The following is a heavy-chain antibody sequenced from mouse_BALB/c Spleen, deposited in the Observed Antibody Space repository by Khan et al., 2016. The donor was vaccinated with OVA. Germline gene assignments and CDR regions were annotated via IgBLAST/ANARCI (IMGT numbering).Heavy chain of an antibody. V-gene: IGHV9-3-1*01. Sequence: SGPELKKPGETVKISCKASGYTFTNYGMNWVKQAPGRGLKWMGWINTYTGEPTYADDFKGRFVFSLETSASTAYLQINNLKNEDTATLFCARPPYFSYVMGYWGQGTSGTVSS. CDR1: GYTFTNYG. J-gene: IGHJ4*01. D-gene: IGHD2-10*01. CDR2: INTYTGEP. CDR3: ARPPYFSYVMGY.